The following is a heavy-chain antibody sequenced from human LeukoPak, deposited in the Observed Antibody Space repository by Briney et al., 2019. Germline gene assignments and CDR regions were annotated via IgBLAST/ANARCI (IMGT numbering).Heavy chain of an antibody. J-gene: IGHJ4*02. CDR1: GYTFISYS. V-gene: IGHV1-18*01. CDR2: SSAYNGKT. CDR3: ARVDEDGFDY. Sequence: ASVKVSCNTSGYTFISYSITWVRQAPGQGLEWMGWSSAYNGKTNYSQKVQGRVTMTTDTSTSTAYMELRSLRSDDTAVYYCARVDEDGFDYWGQGTLVTVSS.